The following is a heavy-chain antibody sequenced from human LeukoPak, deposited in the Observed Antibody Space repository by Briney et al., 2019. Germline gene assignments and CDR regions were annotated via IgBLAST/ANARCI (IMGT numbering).Heavy chain of an antibody. Sequence: TGGSLRLSCAASGFTFSSYEMNWVRQAPGKGLEWVSGISGSRGTTYYADSVKGRFTISRDNYKNTMYLQMNSLRAEDTALYYCAKEPQNGDYNSWTGYYLDYWGQRTLVTVSS. CDR1: GFTFSSYE. V-gene: IGHV3-23*01. CDR3: AKEPQNGDYNSWTGYYLDY. D-gene: IGHD3-3*01. J-gene: IGHJ4*02. CDR2: ISGSRGTT.